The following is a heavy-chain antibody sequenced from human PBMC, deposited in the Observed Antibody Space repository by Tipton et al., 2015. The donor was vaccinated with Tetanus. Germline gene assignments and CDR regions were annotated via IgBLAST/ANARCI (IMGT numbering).Heavy chain of an antibody. CDR3: ARVHTPGLLGRYPLDY. J-gene: IGHJ4*02. Sequence: SLRLSCAASAFTFGGYSLHWVRQSPGKGLECVSALSHDGWTKSYAGSVTGRFTVSADFSTNTLYLQMNNLRPEDTAVYYCARVHTPGLLGRYPLDYWGQGTLVTVSS. CDR1: AFTFGGYS. D-gene: IGHD3-9*01. V-gene: IGHV3-30*04. CDR2: LSHDGWTK.